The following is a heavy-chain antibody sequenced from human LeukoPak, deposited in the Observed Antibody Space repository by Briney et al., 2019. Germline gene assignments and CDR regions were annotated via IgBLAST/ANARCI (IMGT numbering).Heavy chain of an antibody. CDR1: GFTFDDYA. Sequence: PGRSLRLSCAASGFTFDDYAMHWVRQAPGKGLEWVSGISWNSGSIGYADSVKGRFTISRDNAKNSLYLQMNSLRADDTAVYYCARGGLYYYDSSGYYRERRAFDIWGQGTMVTVSS. CDR3: ARGGLYYYDSSGYYRERRAFDI. J-gene: IGHJ3*02. V-gene: IGHV3-9*01. D-gene: IGHD3-22*01. CDR2: ISWNSGSI.